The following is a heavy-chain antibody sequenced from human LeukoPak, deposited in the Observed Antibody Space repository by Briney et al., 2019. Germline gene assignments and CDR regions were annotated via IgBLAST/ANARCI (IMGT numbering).Heavy chain of an antibody. CDR2: ISSSSSYI. CDR1: GFTFSSYS. CDR3: ARDLDYDILTGYYISPSFDY. V-gene: IGHV3-21*01. J-gene: IGHJ4*02. Sequence: PGGSLRLSCAASGFTFSSYSMNWVRQAPGKGLEWVSSISSSSSYIYYADSLKGRFTISRHNAKKSVYLQMNSLRAEDTAVYYCARDLDYDILTGYYISPSFDYWGQGTLVTVSS. D-gene: IGHD3-9*01.